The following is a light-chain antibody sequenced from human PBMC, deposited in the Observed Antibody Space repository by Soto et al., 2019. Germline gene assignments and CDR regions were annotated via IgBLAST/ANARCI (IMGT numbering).Light chain of an antibody. CDR1: QDISNY. V-gene: IGKV1-33*01. CDR2: DAS. J-gene: IGKJ2*01. CDR3: QQYDNLPPYP. Sequence: DIQMTQSPSSLSASVGDRVTITCQASQDISNYLNWYQQKPGKAPKLLIYDASNLETGVPSRFSGSGSGTDVTFTISSLQPEDIATYYCQQYDNLPPYPFGQGTKLEIK.